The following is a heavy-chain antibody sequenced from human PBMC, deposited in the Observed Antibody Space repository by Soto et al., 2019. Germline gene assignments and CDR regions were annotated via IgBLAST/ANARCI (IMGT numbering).Heavy chain of an antibody. CDR3: ARCLMAVPGTRSDAFDI. CDR1: GFSLSDARMG. CDR2: IVSNDEK. Sequence: QVTLKESGPVLVKPTETLTLTCTVSGFSLSDARMGVGWIRQPPGRALEWLVHIVSNDEKTDSTSLKSRLVINKDTSKSQVVLTMTNVDPVDTATYYCARCLMAVPGTRSDAFDIWGQGTMVTVSS. J-gene: IGHJ3*02. V-gene: IGHV2-26*01. D-gene: IGHD6-19*01.